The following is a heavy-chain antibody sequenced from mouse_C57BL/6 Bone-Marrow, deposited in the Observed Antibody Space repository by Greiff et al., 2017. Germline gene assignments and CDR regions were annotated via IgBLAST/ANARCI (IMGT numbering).Heavy chain of an antibody. CDR2: IYPGSGST. CDR1: GYTFTSYW. D-gene: IGHD1-1*01. J-gene: IGHJ1*03. Sequence: QVQLQQPGAELVKPGASVTMSCKASGYTFTSYWITWVKQRPGQGLAWIGDIYPGSGSTNYNEKFKSKATLTVDTSSSTAYMQLSSLTSEDSAVDYCARTYYGSSFDVWGTGTTVTVSS. V-gene: IGHV1-55*01. CDR3: ARTYYGSSFDV.